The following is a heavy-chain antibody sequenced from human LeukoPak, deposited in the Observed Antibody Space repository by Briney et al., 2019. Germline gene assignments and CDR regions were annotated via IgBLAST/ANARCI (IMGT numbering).Heavy chain of an antibody. V-gene: IGHV4-34*01. J-gene: IGHJ5*02. CDR2: INHSGST. Sequence: PSETLSLTCAVYGGSFSGYYWSWIRQPPGKGLEWIGEINHSGSTNYNPSLKSRVTISVDTSKNQFSLKLSSVTAADTAVYYCAGRLLLWFGELLWFDPWGQGTLVTVSS. CDR3: AGRLLLWFGELLWFDP. D-gene: IGHD3-10*01. CDR1: GGSFSGYY.